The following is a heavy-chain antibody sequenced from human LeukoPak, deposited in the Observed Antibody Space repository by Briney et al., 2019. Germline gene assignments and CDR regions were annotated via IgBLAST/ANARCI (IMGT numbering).Heavy chain of an antibody. D-gene: IGHD2-2*02. V-gene: IGHV1-18*04. CDR2: ISAYNGNT. J-gene: IGHJ3*02. CDR3: ARDARYCSSTSCYTDAFDI. CDR1: GYTFTSYY. Sequence: ASVKVSCKASGYTFTSYYMHWVRQAPGQGLEWMGWISAYNGNTNYAQKLQGRVTMTTDTSTSTAYMELRSLRSDDTAVYYCARDARYCSSTSCYTDAFDIWGQGTMVTVSS.